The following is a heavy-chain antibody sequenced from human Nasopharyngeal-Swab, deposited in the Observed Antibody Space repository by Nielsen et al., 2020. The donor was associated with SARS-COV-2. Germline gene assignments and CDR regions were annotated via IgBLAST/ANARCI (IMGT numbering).Heavy chain of an antibody. CDR1: GFVFSGSA. Sequence: GSLRLSCAASGFVFSGSAMHWVRQASGQGLEWIGRIGDKDHNYATVYAASLKGRFTISRDDSVNTAYLQMDSLNTEDTALYYCTTDYYFDYWGQGTLVTVSS. CDR3: TTDYYFDY. CDR2: IGDKDHNYAT. V-gene: IGHV3-73*01. J-gene: IGHJ4*02.